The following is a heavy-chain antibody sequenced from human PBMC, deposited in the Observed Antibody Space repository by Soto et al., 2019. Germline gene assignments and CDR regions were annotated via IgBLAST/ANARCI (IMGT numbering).Heavy chain of an antibody. CDR2: IYPGDSDT. CDR1: GYSFTSYW. CDR3: ARLIRFLEWPYYFDY. D-gene: IGHD3-3*01. Sequence: ESLKISCQGSGYSFTSYWIGWVRQMPGKGLEWMGIIYPGDSDTRYSPSFQGQVTISADKSISTAYLQWSSLKASDTAMYYCARLIRFLEWPYYFDYWGQGTLGTVSS. V-gene: IGHV5-51*01. J-gene: IGHJ4*02.